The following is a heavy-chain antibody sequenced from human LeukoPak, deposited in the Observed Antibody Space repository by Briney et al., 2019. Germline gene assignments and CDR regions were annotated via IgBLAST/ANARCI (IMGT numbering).Heavy chain of an antibody. D-gene: IGHD1-26*01. CDR2: ILNDGSYA. CDR1: GFTFSDYG. CDR3: AKPTRGGGSFLIDY. V-gene: IGHV3-33*03. Sequence: QPGRSLRLSCAASGFTFSDYGMQSVRQAPGKGLEWVAAILNDGSYAYYADSVKGRFTISRDNSKNTLYLQMNNLRADDTAVYFGAKPTRGGGSFLIDYWGQGTLVTVSS. J-gene: IGHJ4*02.